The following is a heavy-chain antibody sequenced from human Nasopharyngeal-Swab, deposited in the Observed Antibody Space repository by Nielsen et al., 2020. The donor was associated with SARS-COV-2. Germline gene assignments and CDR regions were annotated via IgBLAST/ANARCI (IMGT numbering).Heavy chain of an antibody. CDR2: IIPILGIA. Sequence: SVKVACKASGGTFSSYAISWVRQAPGQGLEWMGRIIPILGIANYAQKFQGRVTITADKSTSTAYMELSSLRSEDTAVYYCARNDVAVAGTAWFDPWGQGTLVTVSS. CDR3: ARNDVAVAGTAWFDP. D-gene: IGHD6-19*01. CDR1: GGTFSSYA. V-gene: IGHV1-69*04. J-gene: IGHJ5*02.